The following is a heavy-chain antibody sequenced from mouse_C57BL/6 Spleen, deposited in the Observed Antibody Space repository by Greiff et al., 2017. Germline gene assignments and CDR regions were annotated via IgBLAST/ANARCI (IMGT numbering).Heavy chain of an antibody. Sequence: QVQLQQSGAELMKPGASVKLSCKATGYTFTGYWIEWVKQRPGHGLEWIGEILPGSGSTNYNEKFKGKATFTADTSSNTAYMQLSSLTTEDSAISSGARYPRYNGSSYYFAYWGQGTTLTVSA. CDR3: ARYPRYNGSSYYFAY. J-gene: IGHJ2*01. D-gene: IGHD1-1*01. CDR1: GYTFTGYW. CDR2: ILPGSGST. V-gene: IGHV1-9*01.